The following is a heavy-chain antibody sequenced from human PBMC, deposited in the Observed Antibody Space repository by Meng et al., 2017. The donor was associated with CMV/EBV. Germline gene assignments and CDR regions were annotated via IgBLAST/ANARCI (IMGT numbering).Heavy chain of an antibody. D-gene: IGHD6-13*01. Sequence: SCAAAGFTFSSYAMHWGRQAPGKGLEWVAVISYDGSNKYYADSVKGRFTISRDNSKNTLYLQMNSLRAEDTALYYCVRGWQQLAFDYWGQGTLVTVSS. V-gene: IGHV3-30-3*01. CDR1: GFTFSSYA. J-gene: IGHJ4*02. CDR2: ISYDGSNK. CDR3: VRGWQQLAFDY.